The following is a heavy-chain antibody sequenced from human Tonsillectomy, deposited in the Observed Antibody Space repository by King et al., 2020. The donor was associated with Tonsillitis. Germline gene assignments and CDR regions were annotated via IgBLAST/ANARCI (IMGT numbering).Heavy chain of an antibody. CDR2: ISGSGGST. CDR3: AKAAYSSGWYRGMTDY. Sequence: DVQLVESGGGLVQPGGSLRLSCAASGFTFSSYAMSWVRQAPGKGLEWVSVISGSGGSTYYADSVKGRFTISRDNSKNTLYLQMNSLRAEDTAVYYCAKAAYSSGWYRGMTDYWGQGTPVTVSS. J-gene: IGHJ4*02. CDR1: GFTFSSYA. D-gene: IGHD6-19*01. V-gene: IGHV3-23*04.